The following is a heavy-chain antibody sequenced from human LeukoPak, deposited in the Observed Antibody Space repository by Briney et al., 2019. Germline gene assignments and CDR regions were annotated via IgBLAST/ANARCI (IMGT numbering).Heavy chain of an antibody. CDR3: ARFPPRDYDAFDI. J-gene: IGHJ3*02. CDR2: VYPGDSDT. CDR1: GYSFTTYW. D-gene: IGHD4-11*01. V-gene: IGHV5-51*01. Sequence: GESLKISCKASGYSFTTYWIAWVRQMPGKGLEWMGSVYPGDSDTRYSPSFQGHVTISADNSISTAYLQWSSLKASDTAMYYCARFPPRDYDAFDIWGQGTMVTVSS.